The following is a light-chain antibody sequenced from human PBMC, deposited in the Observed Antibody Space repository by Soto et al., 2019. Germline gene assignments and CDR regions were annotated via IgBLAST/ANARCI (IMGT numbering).Light chain of an antibody. J-gene: IGLJ2*01. CDR3: LLSYSGAGGGV. CDR1: TGPVTSGHY. Sequence: QAVVTQEPSLTVSPGGTVTLTCGPSTGPVTSGHYPYWFQQKPGHAPRTLIYDTTYKHSWTPARFSGSLLGGKAALTPSGAQPEDEAEYYCLLSYSGAGGGVFGGGTKLTVL. V-gene: IGLV7-46*01. CDR2: DTT.